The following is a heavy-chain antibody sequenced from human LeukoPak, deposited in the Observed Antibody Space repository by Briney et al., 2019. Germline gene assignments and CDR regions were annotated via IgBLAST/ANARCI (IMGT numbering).Heavy chain of an antibody. V-gene: IGHV4-59*01. D-gene: IGHD2-15*01. J-gene: IGHJ5*02. CDR1: GGSISSYY. Sequence: SETLSLTCTVSGGSISSYYWSWVRQPPGKGLEWIGYIYYSGSTNYNPSLKSRVTISVDTSKTQFSLKLRSVTAADTAVYYCARGLGYCSGGSCYKIHWFDHWGQGTLVTVSS. CDR2: IYYSGST. CDR3: ARGLGYCSGGSCYKIHWFDH.